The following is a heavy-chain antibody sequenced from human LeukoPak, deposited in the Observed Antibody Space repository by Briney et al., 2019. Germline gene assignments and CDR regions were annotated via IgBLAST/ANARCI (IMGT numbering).Heavy chain of an antibody. CDR3: ATGRKPYDSSGAHAFDI. D-gene: IGHD3-22*01. CDR2: IIPIFGTA. CDR1: GGTFSSYA. V-gene: IGHV1-69*06. Sequence: GASVKVSCKASGGTFSSYAISWVRQAPGQGLEWVGGIIPIFGTANYAQKFQGRVTITADKSTSTAYMELSSLRSEDTAVYYCATGRKPYDSSGAHAFDIWGQGTMVTVSS. J-gene: IGHJ3*02.